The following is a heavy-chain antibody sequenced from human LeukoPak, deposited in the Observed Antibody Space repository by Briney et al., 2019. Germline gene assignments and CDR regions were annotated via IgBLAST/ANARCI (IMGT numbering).Heavy chain of an antibody. Sequence: GGSLRLSCAASGFTFSSYAMTWVRQAPGKGLEWVSSISGSGGTTYYADSVKGRFTISRDNSRHTLYLQMHSLRAEDPAIYYCAKEGRGSESYYYFVYWGQGTLVTVSP. CDR1: GFTFSSYA. CDR2: ISGSGGTT. J-gene: IGHJ4*02. CDR3: AKEGRGSESYYYFVY. D-gene: IGHD3-10*01. V-gene: IGHV3-23*01.